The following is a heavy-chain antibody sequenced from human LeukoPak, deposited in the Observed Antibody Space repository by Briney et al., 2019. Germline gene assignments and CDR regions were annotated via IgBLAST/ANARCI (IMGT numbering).Heavy chain of an antibody. J-gene: IGHJ5*02. CDR2: IYHSGST. V-gene: IGHV4-38-2*02. D-gene: IGHD3-22*01. CDR3: ARGGEKWLSPYNWFDP. CDR1: GYSISSGYY. Sequence: SETLSLTCTVSGYSISSGYYWGWIRQPPGKGLEWIGSIYHSGSTYYNPSLKSRVTISVDTSKNQFSLKLSSVTAADTAVYYCARGGEKWLSPYNWFDPWGQGTLVTISS.